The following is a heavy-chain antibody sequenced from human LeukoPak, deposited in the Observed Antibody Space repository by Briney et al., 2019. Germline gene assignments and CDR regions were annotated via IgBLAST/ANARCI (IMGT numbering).Heavy chain of an antibody. CDR3: AKYVSAKGPPYALDV. J-gene: IGHJ6*02. CDR2: INVSGGST. D-gene: IGHD2/OR15-2a*01. CDR1: EFTFSSYA. Sequence: GGSLRLSCAASEFTFSSYAMQWVRQAPGKGLEWVSGINVSGGSTWYAESVKGRFTISRDNSKNTLYLQMNSLRAEDTAVYYCAKYVSAKGPPYALDVWGQGTTVTVSS. V-gene: IGHV3-23*01.